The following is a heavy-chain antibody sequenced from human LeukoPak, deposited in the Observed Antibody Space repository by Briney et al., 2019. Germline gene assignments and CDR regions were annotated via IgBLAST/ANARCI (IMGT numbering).Heavy chain of an antibody. D-gene: IGHD3-3*01. J-gene: IGHJ6*02. CDR1: GGSISSYY. Sequence: SETLSLTCTVSGGSISSYYWSWIRQPPGKGLEWIGDIYYSGSANYNPSLKSRVTISVDTSKNQFSLKLSSVTAADTAVYYCARSGYYYYYYGMDVWGQGTTVTVSS. CDR2: IYYSGSA. V-gene: IGHV4-59*01. CDR3: ARSGYYYYYYGMDV.